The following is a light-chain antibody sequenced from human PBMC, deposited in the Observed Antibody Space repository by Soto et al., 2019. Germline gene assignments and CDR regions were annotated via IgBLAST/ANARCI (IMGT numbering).Light chain of an antibody. J-gene: IGLJ2*01. CDR2: DVS. V-gene: IGLV2-11*01. CDR1: SSDVGGYDF. Sequence: QSALTQPRSVSGSPGQSVTISCTGSSSDVGGYDFVSWYQQHPGKAPKLMISDVSERPSGVPDRFSGSKSANTASLTISGLQAEDEADYYCQSYDSSLSSVVFGGGTKVTVL. CDR3: QSYDSSLSSVV.